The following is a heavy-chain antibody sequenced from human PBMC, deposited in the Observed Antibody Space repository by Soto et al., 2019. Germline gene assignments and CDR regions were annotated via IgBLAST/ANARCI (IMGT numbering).Heavy chain of an antibody. V-gene: IGHV4-39*01. D-gene: IGHD3-22*01. Sequence: QLQLQESGPGLVKPSETLSLTCTVSGGSISSSTYYWGWIRQPLGKGLEWIGSIYYSGSTYFNLSLKSRVTISVDTSKNQFSLKLSSVTAADTAVYYCGASGYYYSWDYWGQGTLVTVSS. CDR2: IYYSGST. CDR1: GGSISSSTYY. J-gene: IGHJ4*02. CDR3: GASGYYYSWDY.